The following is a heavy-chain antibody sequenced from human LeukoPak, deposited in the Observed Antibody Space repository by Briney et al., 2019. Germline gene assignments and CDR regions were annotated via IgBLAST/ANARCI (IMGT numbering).Heavy chain of an antibody. V-gene: IGHV1-2*04. CDR1: GYTFTGYY. D-gene: IGHD6-13*01. Sequence: ASVKVSCKASGYTFTGYYMHWVRQAPGQGLEWMGWINPNSGGTNYAQKFQGWVTMTRDTSISTAYMELSRLRSDDTAVYYCARDFSPEYSSSSFDYWGQGTLVTVSS. CDR3: ARDFSPEYSSSSFDY. J-gene: IGHJ4*02. CDR2: INPNSGGT.